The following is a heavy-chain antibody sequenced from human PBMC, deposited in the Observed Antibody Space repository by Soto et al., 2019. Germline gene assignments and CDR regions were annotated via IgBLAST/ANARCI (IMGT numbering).Heavy chain of an antibody. Sequence: PSETLSLTCTVSGGSISSYYWSWIRQPPGKGLEWIGYIYYSGSTNYNPSLKSRVTISVDTSKNQFSLKLSSVTAADTAVYYCASRTPTDDFHYWGQGTLVTVSS. V-gene: IGHV4-59*08. CDR2: IYYSGST. J-gene: IGHJ4*02. CDR3: ASRTPTDDFHY. CDR1: GGSISSYY.